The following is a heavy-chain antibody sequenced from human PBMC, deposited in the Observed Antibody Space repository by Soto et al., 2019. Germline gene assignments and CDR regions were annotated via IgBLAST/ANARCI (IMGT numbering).Heavy chain of an antibody. D-gene: IGHD3-9*01. Sequence: QITLKESGPAVVKPTQTLTLTCTFSGFSLNNEGVTVGWIRQPPGQALEWLALIYWNGDKRYSPSLKKRLTVTRDTSKNQVLLTMTKMNPVDTATYYCAHMRFEILTGPFDSWGQGALVTVSS. CDR2: IYWNGDK. V-gene: IGHV2-5*01. J-gene: IGHJ5*01. CDR3: AHMRFEILTGPFDS. CDR1: GFSLNNEGVT.